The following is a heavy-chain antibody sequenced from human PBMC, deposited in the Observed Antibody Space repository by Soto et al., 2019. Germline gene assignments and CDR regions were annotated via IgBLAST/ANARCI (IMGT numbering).Heavy chain of an antibody. CDR3: ARGRIQLWLPDY. J-gene: IGHJ4*02. CDR2: IYYSGST. V-gene: IGHV4-59*01. Sequence: QVQLQESGPGLVKPSDTLSLTCTVSGGSISSYYWSWIRQPPGKGLEWIGYIYYSGSTNYNPSLKSRVTISVDTSKNQFSLKLSSVTAADTAVYYCARGRIQLWLPDYWGQGTLVTVSS. CDR1: GGSISSYY. D-gene: IGHD5-18*01.